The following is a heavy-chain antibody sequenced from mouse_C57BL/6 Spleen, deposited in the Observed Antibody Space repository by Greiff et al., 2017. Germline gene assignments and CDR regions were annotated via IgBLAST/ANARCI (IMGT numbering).Heavy chain of an antibody. V-gene: IGHV1-52*01. CDR1: GYTFTSYW. J-gene: IGHJ3*01. CDR3: ARTGDGSSWFAY. Sequence: QVQLQQPGAELVRPGSSVKLSCKASGYTFTSYWMHWVKQRPIQGLEWIGNIDPSDSETHYNQKFKDKATLTVDKSSSTAYMQLSSLTSEDSAVYYCARTGDGSSWFAYWGQGTLVTVSA. CDR2: IDPSDSET. D-gene: IGHD1-1*01.